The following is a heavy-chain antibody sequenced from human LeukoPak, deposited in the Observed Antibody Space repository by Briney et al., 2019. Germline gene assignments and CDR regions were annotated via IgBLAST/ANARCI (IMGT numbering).Heavy chain of an antibody. D-gene: IGHD3-10*01. J-gene: IGHJ5*02. CDR2: LSVSGGST. V-gene: IGHV3-23*01. CDR1: GFTFSNYA. Sequence: QPGGSLRLSCAASGFTFSNYAMNWVRQAPGKGLEWVSGLSVSGGSTYYADSVKGRFTISRDNSKNTLYLQMNSLRAEDTAVYYCARDRGINWFDPWGQGTLVTVSS. CDR3: ARDRGINWFDP.